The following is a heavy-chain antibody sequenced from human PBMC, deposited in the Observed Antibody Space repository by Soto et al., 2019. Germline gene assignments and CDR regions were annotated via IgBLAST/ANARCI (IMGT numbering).Heavy chain of an antibody. Sequence: PSETLSLTCTVSGGSISSGGYYWSWIRQHPGKGLEWIGYIYYSGSTYYNPSLKSRVTISVDTSKNQFSLKLSSVTAADTAVYYCARDYYDSSGYPDNGGMDVWGQGTTVTVSS. CDR3: ARDYYDSSGYPDNGGMDV. J-gene: IGHJ6*02. CDR2: IYYSGST. CDR1: GGSISSGGYY. D-gene: IGHD3-22*01. V-gene: IGHV4-31*03.